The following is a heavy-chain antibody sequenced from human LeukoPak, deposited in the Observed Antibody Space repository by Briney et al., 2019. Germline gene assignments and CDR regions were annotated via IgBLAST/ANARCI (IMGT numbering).Heavy chain of an antibody. V-gene: IGHV3-23*01. CDR3: ARAFYCSNGVCSSLGDH. CDR2: ISGSGGGT. D-gene: IGHD2-8*01. Sequence: GGSLRLSCAASGFPFSSYAMKWVRQAPGKGLEWVSGISGSGGGTYYADSAKGRFTISRDHSKNTLYLQMSSLRAEDTATYYCARAFYCSNGVCSSLGDHWGQGTLVTVSS. J-gene: IGHJ4*02. CDR1: GFPFSSYA.